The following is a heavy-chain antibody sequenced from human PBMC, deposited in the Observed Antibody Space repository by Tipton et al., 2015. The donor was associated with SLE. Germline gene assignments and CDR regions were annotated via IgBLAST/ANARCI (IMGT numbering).Heavy chain of an antibody. Sequence: TLSLTCAVSGYSISSGYYWGWIRQPPGKGLEWIGSIYHIGSTHYNPSPKSRVTISVDTSKNQFSLKLNSVTAADTAVYYCTRDPYYYDSSGSPYSYWGQGTLVTVSS. CDR3: TRDPYYYDSSGSPYSY. D-gene: IGHD3-22*01. J-gene: IGHJ4*02. CDR1: GYSISSGYY. V-gene: IGHV4-38-2*02. CDR2: IYHIGST.